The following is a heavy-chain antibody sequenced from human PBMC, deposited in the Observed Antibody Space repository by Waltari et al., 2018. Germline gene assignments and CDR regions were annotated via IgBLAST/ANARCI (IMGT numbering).Heavy chain of an antibody. J-gene: IGHJ4*02. Sequence: EVALLESGGGLVQPGGSLRLSCAASGFTFSNHAMSWVRQAPGKGLAWVLGISYDGRTIHSADSVRDRFTISRDNSRNTLYLEMSSLRAEDTAVYYCARDWRRSLEFFDWLLFALDFWGQGTLVAVSS. CDR1: GFTFSNHA. D-gene: IGHD3-3*02. CDR3: ARDWRRSLEFFDWLLFALDF. CDR2: ISYDGRTI. V-gene: IGHV3-23*01.